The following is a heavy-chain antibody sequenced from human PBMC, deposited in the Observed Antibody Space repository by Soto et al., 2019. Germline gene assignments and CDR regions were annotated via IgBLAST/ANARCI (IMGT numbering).Heavy chain of an antibody. Sequence: GGSLRLSCAASGFTFNDYYMNWIRQAPGKGLEWVSYIRSSGHTNYADSVKGRFAISRDNAKNSLYLQMNSLRVEDTAVYYCARVDPGMDQWLAIDYWGQGTLVPVPS. V-gene: IGHV3-11*06. D-gene: IGHD6-19*01. CDR3: ARVDPGMDQWLAIDY. J-gene: IGHJ4*02. CDR1: GFTFNDYY. CDR2: IRSSGHT.